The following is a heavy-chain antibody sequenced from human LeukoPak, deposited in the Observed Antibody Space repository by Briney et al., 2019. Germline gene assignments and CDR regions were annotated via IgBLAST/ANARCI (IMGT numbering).Heavy chain of an antibody. CDR2: IYYSGST. CDR1: GGSISSSSYY. V-gene: IGHV4-39*01. Sequence: PSETLSLTCTVPGGSISSSSYYWGWTRLPPGKGLEWIGSIYYSGSTYYNPSLKSRVTISVDTSKIQFSLKRSSVTAADTAVYYCARHEDYYYYMDVWGKGTTVTVSS. CDR3: ARHEDYYYYMDV. J-gene: IGHJ6*03.